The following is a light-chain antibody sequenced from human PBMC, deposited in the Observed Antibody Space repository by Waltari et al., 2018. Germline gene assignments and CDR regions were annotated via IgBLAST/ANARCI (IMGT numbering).Light chain of an antibody. CDR3: QQRSNCWT. J-gene: IGKJ1*01. Sequence: EIVLTQSPDTLSLSPGERATLSCRASQSISTYLAWYQQRPGQAPRLLIYDASNRATGIPARFSGSGSGTDFTLTISSLEPEDFAVYYCQQRSNCWTFGQGTKVEIK. CDR2: DAS. V-gene: IGKV3-11*01. CDR1: QSISTY.